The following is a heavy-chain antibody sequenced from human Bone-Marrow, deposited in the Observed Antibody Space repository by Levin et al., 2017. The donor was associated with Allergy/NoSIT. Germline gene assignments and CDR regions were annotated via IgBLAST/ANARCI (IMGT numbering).Heavy chain of an antibody. D-gene: IGHD3-16*02. Sequence: SCEASGFTFSRHSMHWVRQAPGQGLEWMTLMSYDGTNNYADSVKGRFAVSRDNSRNTLYLQMNGLQPDDTAVYYCARGKRELSAANDAFDLWGQGTTVSVSS. J-gene: IGHJ3*01. V-gene: IGHV3-30*09. CDR1: GFTFSRHS. CDR3: ARGKRELSAANDAFDL. CDR2: MSYDGTN.